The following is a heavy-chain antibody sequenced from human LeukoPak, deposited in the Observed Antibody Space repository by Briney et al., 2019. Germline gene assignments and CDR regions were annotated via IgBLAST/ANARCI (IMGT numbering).Heavy chain of an antibody. J-gene: IGHJ3*01. CDR3: ARTDKTDDAFDL. V-gene: IGHV3-33*01. Sequence: GGSLRLSCAASGFSLTRHGIHWVRQSPGKGLEWVAVNWYDGSNEGYVDSVKGRFTVSRDMSENTVFLEMNSLRAEDMGIYYCARTDKTDDAFDLWGQGTMVIVAS. CDR1: GFSLTRHG. D-gene: IGHD1-1*01. CDR2: NWYDGSNE.